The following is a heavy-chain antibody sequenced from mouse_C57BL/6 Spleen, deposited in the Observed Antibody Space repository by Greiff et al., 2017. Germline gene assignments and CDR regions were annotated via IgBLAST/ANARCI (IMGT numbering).Heavy chain of an antibody. Sequence: VHVKQPGPELVKPGASVKMSCKASGYTFTDYNMHWVKQSHGKSLEWIGNINPNNGGTSYNQKFKGKATLTVNKSSSTAYMELRSLTSEDSAVYDCASEDANRGDYWGQGTTLTVSS. CDR2: INPNNGGT. CDR3: ASEDANRGDY. CDR1: GYTFTDYN. V-gene: IGHV1-22*01. J-gene: IGHJ2*01. D-gene: IGHD4-1*01.